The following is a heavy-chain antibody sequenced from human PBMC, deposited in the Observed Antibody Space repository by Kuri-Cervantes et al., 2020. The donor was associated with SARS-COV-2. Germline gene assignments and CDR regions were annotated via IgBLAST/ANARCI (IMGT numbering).Heavy chain of an antibody. Sequence: ESLKISCTVSGGSISSSSYYWGWIRQPPGKGLEWIGSIYYSGSTYYNPSLKSRVTISVDTSKNQFSLKLSSVTAADTAVYYCARREGGGSYNVAFDIWGQGTLVTVSS. V-gene: IGHV4-39*07. CDR2: IYYSGST. CDR3: ARREGGGSYNVAFDI. J-gene: IGHJ3*02. CDR1: GGSISSSSYY. D-gene: IGHD1-26*01.